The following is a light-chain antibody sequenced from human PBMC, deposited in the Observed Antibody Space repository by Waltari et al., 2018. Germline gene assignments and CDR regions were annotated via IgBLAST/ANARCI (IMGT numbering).Light chain of an antibody. J-gene: IGKJ4*01. CDR3: QQYNSYSLLT. Sequence: DIQMTQSPSPLSASVGDIDTIPCRASQSISNWLAWYQQQPGKAPKLRIYKATTLESGVPSRFSGSGSGTEFTLTISSLQPDDFATYYCQQYNSYSLLTFGGGTKVEIK. V-gene: IGKV1-5*03. CDR1: QSISNW. CDR2: KAT.